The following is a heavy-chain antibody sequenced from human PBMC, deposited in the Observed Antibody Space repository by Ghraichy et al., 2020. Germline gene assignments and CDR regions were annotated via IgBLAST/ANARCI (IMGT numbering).Heavy chain of an antibody. J-gene: IGHJ4*02. Sequence: GGSLRLSCAASGFTFDDYAMHWVRQAPGKGLEWVSGISWNSGSIGYADSVKGRFTISRDNAKNSLYLQMNSLRAEDTALYYCAKDLEKGLVPAAIREVVFGYWGQGTLVTVSS. CDR1: GFTFDDYA. V-gene: IGHV3-9*01. D-gene: IGHD2-2*02. CDR3: AKDLEKGLVPAAIREVVFGY. CDR2: ISWNSGSI.